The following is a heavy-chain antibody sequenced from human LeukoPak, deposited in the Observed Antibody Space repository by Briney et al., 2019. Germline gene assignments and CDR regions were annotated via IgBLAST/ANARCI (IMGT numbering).Heavy chain of an antibody. D-gene: IGHD3-22*01. CDR1: GFTFSSYA. Sequence: GGSLRLSCAASGFTFSSYAMHWVRQAPGKGLEWVAVISYDGSNKYYADSVKGRFTISRDNSKNTLYLQMNSLRAEDTAVYYCARDYYDSSGYYSYYFDYWGQGTLVTVSS. J-gene: IGHJ4*02. V-gene: IGHV3-30-3*01. CDR2: ISYDGSNK. CDR3: ARDYYDSSGYYSYYFDY.